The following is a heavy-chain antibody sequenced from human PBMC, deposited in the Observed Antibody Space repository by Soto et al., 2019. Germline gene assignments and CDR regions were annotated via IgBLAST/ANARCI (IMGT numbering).Heavy chain of an antibody. D-gene: IGHD3-22*01. CDR2: IKGEADGGTT. J-gene: IGHJ4*02. Sequence: PGGSLRLSCAASGFTFSNACMSWVRQAPGKGLEWVGRIKGEADGGTTDYAAPVKGRITISRDHSKDTLYLHMNSLKTEDTAVYYCTTGLSNGYYNFDYWGQGTLVTVSS. CDR1: GFTFSNAC. CDR3: TTGLSNGYYNFDY. V-gene: IGHV3-15*01.